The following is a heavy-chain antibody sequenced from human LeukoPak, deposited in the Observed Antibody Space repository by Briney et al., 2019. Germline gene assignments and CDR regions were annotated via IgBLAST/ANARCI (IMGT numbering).Heavy chain of an antibody. D-gene: IGHD2/OR15-2a*01. V-gene: IGHV4-59*01. CDR1: GGSISSYY. J-gene: IGHJ4*02. CDR2: IYNSGTT. Sequence: PSETLSLTCTVSGGSISSYYWSWIRQPPEKGLEWIGYIYNSGTTNYNPSLKSRATIAVDTSKNQFSLKLSSVTAADTAVYYCARDFSLGGHFDYWGQGTLVTVSS. CDR3: ARDFSLGGHFDY.